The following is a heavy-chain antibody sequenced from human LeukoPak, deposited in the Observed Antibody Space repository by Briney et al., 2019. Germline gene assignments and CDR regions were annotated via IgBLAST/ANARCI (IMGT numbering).Heavy chain of an antibody. CDR1: GISVSNDY. V-gene: IGHV4-59*02. D-gene: IGHD6-13*01. J-gene: IGHJ4*02. CDR2: IYYSGTT. Sequence: GSLRLSCAASGISVSNDYMSWVRQAPGKGLEWIGYIYYSGTTNYNPSLKSRVTISVDTSKNQFSLKLSSVTAADTAVYYCARGVYIAAAQYAYWGQGTLVTVSS. CDR3: ARGVYIAAAQYAY.